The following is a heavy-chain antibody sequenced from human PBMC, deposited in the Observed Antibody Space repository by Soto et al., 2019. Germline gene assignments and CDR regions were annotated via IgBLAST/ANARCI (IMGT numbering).Heavy chain of an antibody. CDR1: GFTFSGST. CDR2: VPSKTNTYAT. J-gene: IGHJ4*02. V-gene: IGHV3-73*02. Sequence: EVHLVESGGGLVQPGGSLKLSCAASGFTFSGSTIHWVRQTSGKGLECIGRVPSKTNTYATAYAASVRGRFTISRDDSKNTAYLQMNSLKTEDTAVYYCTRQHLDVPVASAIDYWGQGTLVTVSS. CDR3: TRQHLDVPVASAIDY. D-gene: IGHD6-19*01.